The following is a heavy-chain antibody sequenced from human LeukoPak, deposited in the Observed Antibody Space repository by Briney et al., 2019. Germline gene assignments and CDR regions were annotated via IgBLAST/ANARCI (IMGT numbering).Heavy chain of an antibody. CDR3: AGPSGYCSSTSCYATFDY. CDR1: GYTFTSYG. V-gene: IGHV1-18*01. J-gene: IGHJ4*02. D-gene: IGHD2-2*01. CDR2: ISAYNGNT. Sequence: ASVNVSCKASGYTFTSYGISWVRQAPGQRLECMGWISAYNGNTNYAQKLQGRVTMTTDTSTSTAYMELRSLRSDDTAVYYCAGPSGYCSSTSCYATFDYWGQGTLVTVSS.